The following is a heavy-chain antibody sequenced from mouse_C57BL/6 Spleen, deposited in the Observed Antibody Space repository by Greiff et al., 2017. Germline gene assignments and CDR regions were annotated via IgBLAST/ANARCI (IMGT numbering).Heavy chain of an antibody. CDR2: ISSGGST. V-gene: IGHV2-2*01. Sequence: VKLMESGPGLVQPSQSLSITCTVSGFSLTSYGVHWVRQSPGKGLEWLGVISSGGSTDYNAAFISRLSISKDNSKSQVFFKMNSLQADDTAIYYCARDEGYAMDYWGQGTSVTVSS. CDR3: ARDEGYAMDY. CDR1: GFSLTSYG. J-gene: IGHJ4*01.